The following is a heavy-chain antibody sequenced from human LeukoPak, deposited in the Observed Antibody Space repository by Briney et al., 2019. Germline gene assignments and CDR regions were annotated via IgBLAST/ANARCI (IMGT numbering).Heavy chain of an antibody. J-gene: IGHJ4*02. CDR2: IWPDGSNK. CDR1: AFTFSTYG. V-gene: IGHV3-33*01. Sequence: GRSLRLSCAASAFTFSTYGMHWVRQAPGKGLEWVAVIWPDGSNKYYADSVKGRFTISRDNSKNTLYLQMNSLRAEDTAVYYCSAGLRGYFDYWGQGTLVTVSS. CDR3: SAGLRGYFDY. D-gene: IGHD2-21*02.